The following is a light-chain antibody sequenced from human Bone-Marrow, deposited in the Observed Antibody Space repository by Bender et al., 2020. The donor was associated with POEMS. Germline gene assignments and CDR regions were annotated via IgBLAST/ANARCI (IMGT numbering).Light chain of an antibody. CDR1: SSNLGAGYD. CDR3: QSYDKSLGGSKV. V-gene: IGLV1-40*01. Sequence: QSVLTQPPSVSEVPGHRVTISCTGSSSNLGAGYDVHWYQQFPGTAPKLLIYFNNLRPSGVPDRFSGSRSGTSASLAITGLQAEDEADYFCQSYDKSLGGSKVFGGGTKLTVL. J-gene: IGLJ2*01. CDR2: FNN.